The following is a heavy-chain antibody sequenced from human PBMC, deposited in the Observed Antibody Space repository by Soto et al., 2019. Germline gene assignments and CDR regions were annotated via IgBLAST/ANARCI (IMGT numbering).Heavy chain of an antibody. Sequence: GASVKVSCKASGYTFTSYGISWVRQAPGQGLEWMGWISAYNGNTNYAQKLQGRVTMTTDTSTSTAYMELRSLGSDDTAVYYCARDRHYDSSGYYWYDDWFDPWGQGTLVTVSS. CDR3: ARDRHYDSSGYYWYDDWFDP. V-gene: IGHV1-18*01. J-gene: IGHJ5*02. CDR2: ISAYNGNT. CDR1: GYTFTSYG. D-gene: IGHD3-22*01.